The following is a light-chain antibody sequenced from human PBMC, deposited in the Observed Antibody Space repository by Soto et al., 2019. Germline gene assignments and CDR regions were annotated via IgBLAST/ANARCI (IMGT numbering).Light chain of an antibody. CDR1: QSVSSTY. Sequence: EIALTQSPGTPSLSPGERATLSCRASQSVSSTYLAWYQQKPGQAPRLLISGASSRATGIPDRFSGSGSGTDFTLTITRLEPEDFAVYYCQQYGSSPPLTFGQGTRLEIK. J-gene: IGKJ5*01. V-gene: IGKV3-20*01. CDR2: GAS. CDR3: QQYGSSPPLT.